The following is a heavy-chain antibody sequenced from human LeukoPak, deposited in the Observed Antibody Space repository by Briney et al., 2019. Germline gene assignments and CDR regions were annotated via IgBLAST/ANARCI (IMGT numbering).Heavy chain of an antibody. J-gene: IGHJ3*02. V-gene: IGHV4-59*01. CDR3: ARAHIMVRGVQGAFDI. D-gene: IGHD3-10*01. Sequence: PSETLSLTCTVSGGSITSYYWTWIRQPPGKGLEWIGYIYYSGSTNYNPSLKSRVTISVDTSKNQFSLKLSSVTAADTAVYYCARAHIMVRGVQGAFDIWGQGTMVTVSS. CDR2: IYYSGST. CDR1: GGSITSYY.